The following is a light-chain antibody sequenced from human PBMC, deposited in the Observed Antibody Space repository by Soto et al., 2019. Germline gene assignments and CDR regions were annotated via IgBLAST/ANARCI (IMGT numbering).Light chain of an antibody. CDR1: SSNIGNTY. CDR3: AAWDDSLRGHWA. Sequence: QSVLTQPPSAYGTPGQRVTISCSGSSSNIGNTYVNWYQQFPGTAPKLLIFSNDHRPSGVPDRFSGSKSGTSAYLAISGLRSEDEADYYCAAWDDSLRGHWAFGGGTKLTVL. CDR2: SND. J-gene: IGLJ3*02. V-gene: IGLV1-47*02.